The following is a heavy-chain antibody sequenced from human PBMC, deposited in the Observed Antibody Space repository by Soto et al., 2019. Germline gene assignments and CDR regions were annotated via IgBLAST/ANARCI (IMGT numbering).Heavy chain of an antibody. Sequence: SETLSLTCTVSGGSISSSSYYWGWIRQPPGKGLEWIGSIYYSGSTYYNPSLKSRVIISVDRSKNQFSLKVRSVTAADTAVYYCASETYGDYVGYFYSWGKGIQVTVSS. CDR2: IYYSGST. CDR3: ASETYGDYVGYFYS. V-gene: IGHV4-39*07. J-gene: IGHJ5*02. D-gene: IGHD4-17*01. CDR1: GGSISSSSYY.